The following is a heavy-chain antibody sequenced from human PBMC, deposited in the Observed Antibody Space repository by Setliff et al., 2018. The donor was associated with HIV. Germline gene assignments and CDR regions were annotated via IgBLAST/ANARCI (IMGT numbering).Heavy chain of an antibody. CDR1: GGMFSDYA. J-gene: IGHJ4*02. V-gene: IGHV1-69*10. Sequence: ASVKVSCKASGGMFSDYAINWVRQAPGQGLEWMGGLTPVIGIAVYAQKFQGRVTLTADTSTSTAYMDLSSLKSDDTAVYYCARVLHIPGPFDYWGQGSLVTVSS. CDR2: LTPVIGIA. CDR3: ARVLHIPGPFDY. D-gene: IGHD2-21*01.